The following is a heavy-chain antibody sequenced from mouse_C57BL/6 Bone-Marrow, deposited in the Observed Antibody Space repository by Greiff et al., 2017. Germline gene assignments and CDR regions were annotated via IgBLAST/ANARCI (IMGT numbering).Heavy chain of an antibody. D-gene: IGHD2-3*01. J-gene: IGHJ4*01. Sequence: QVQLQQPGTELVKPGASVKLSCKASGYTFTSYWMHWVKQRPGQGLEWIGNINPSNGGTNYNEKFKSKATLTVDKSSSTAYMQLSSLTSDDSAVYDCARGWLLPYAMDYWGQGTSVTVSS. CDR2: INPSNGGT. CDR3: ARGWLLPYAMDY. V-gene: IGHV1-53*01. CDR1: GYTFTSYW.